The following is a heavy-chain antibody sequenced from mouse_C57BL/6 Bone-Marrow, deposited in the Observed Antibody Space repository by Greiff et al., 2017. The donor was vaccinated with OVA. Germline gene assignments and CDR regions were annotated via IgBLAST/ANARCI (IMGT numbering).Heavy chain of an antibody. CDR3: ARNCYGSSASVDY. J-gene: IGHJ2*01. CDR2: INPNNGGT. CDR1: GYTFTDYN. Sequence: VQLKESGPELVKPGASVKMSCKASGYTFTDYNMHWVKQSHGKSLEWIGYINPNNGGTSYNQKFKGKATLTVNKSSSTAYMELRSLTSEDSAVYYCARNCYGSSASVDYWGQGTTLTVSS. D-gene: IGHD1-1*01. V-gene: IGHV1-22*01.